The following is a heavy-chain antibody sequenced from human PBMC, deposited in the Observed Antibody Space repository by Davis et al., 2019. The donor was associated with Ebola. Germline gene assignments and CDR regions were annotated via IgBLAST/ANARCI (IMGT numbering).Heavy chain of an antibody. J-gene: IGHJ3*01. CDR3: AKDNRNIWSEV. D-gene: IGHD2/OR15-2a*01. Sequence: GGSLRLSCAASGFTFNTYAMIWVRQAPGKGLEWVSTYGTSADTYYADSVKGRFTISRDNSKNTLYLQMNGLRVEDTAIYYCAKDNRNIWSEVWGQGTMVTVSS. V-gene: IGHV3-23*01. CDR2: GTSADT. CDR1: GFTFNTYA.